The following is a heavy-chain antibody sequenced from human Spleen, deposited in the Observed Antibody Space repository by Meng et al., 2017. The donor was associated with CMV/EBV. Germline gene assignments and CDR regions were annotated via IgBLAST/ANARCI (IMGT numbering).Heavy chain of an antibody. CDR3: ARARGIAPGDYFSYGMDV. Sequence: GGSLRLSCAISGFLFDDYEMNWVRQAPGKGLEWVSYISSTGSRVYYADSVKGRFTVSRDNAKSSLYLQLNSLRIEDTALYYCARARGIAPGDYFSYGMDVWGQGTTGTVSS. CDR2: ISSTGSRV. D-gene: IGHD6-13*01. CDR1: GFLFDDYE. J-gene: IGHJ6*02. V-gene: IGHV3-48*03.